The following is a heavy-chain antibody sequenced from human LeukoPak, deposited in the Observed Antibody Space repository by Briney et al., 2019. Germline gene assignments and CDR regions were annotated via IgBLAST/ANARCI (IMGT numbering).Heavy chain of an antibody. CDR2: ISSSAAYA. V-gene: IGHV3-11*06. CDR1: GFTFNDYY. D-gene: IGHD2-15*01. J-gene: IGHJ4*02. Sequence: RGSLRLSCAASGFTFNDYYMSWIRQAPGKGLEWLSYISSSAAYADYAASVKGRFTISRDNGKDLLYLQMDNLRVEDTAVYYCASGLLLPRFDCWGQGTLVTVSS. CDR3: ASGLLLPRFDC.